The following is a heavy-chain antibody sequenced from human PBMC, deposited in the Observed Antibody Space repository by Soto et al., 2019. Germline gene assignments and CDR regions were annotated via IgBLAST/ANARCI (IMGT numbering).Heavy chain of an antibody. V-gene: IGHV4-59*01. D-gene: IGHD4-4*01. CDR1: GGSISSYY. CDR3: ARDRGAVNIDY. CDR2: IYYSGST. J-gene: IGHJ4*02. Sequence: SETLSLTCTVSGGSISSYYWSWIRQPPGKGLEWIGYIYYSGSTNYNPSLKSRVTISVDTSKNQFSLKLSSVTAADTAVYYCARDRGAVNIDYWGQGTLVTVSS.